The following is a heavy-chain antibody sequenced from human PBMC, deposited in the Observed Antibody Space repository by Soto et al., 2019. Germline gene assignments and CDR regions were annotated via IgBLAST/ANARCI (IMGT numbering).Heavy chain of an antibody. CDR3: ARGADRRYFDY. V-gene: IGHV4-39*01. Sequence: SETLSLTCTVSGDSISSSSYYWGWIRQPPGKGLEWIGSIYYSGSTYYNPSLKSRVTISVDTSKNQFSLKLSSVTAADTAVYYCARGADRRYFDYWGQGTLVTVSS. J-gene: IGHJ4*02. CDR1: GDSISSSSYY. CDR2: IYYSGST.